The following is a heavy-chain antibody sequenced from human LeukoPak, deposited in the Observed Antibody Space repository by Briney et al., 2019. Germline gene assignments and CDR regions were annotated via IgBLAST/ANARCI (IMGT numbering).Heavy chain of an antibody. CDR1: GYSISSGYY. D-gene: IGHD1-1*01. CDR3: ARRIGTSYFDY. J-gene: IGHJ4*02. Sequence: PSETLSLNCAVSGYSISSGYYWGWLRPPPGKGLEWIGNMYHSGNTFYNPSLKSRVTISVDTSKNQFSLKLRSVTAADTAEYYCARRIGTSYFDYWGQGTLVTVSS. CDR2: MYHSGNT. V-gene: IGHV4-38-2*01.